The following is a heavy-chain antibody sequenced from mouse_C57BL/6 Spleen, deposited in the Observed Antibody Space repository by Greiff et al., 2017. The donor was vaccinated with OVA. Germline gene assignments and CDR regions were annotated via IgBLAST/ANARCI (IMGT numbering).Heavy chain of an antibody. V-gene: IGHV5-17*01. CDR1: GFTFSDYG. J-gene: IGHJ2*01. CDR2: ISSGSSTI. Sequence: EVKLMESGGGLVKPGGSLKLSCAASGFTFSDYGMHWVRQAPEKGLEWVAYISSGSSTIYYADTVKGRFTISRDNAENTLFLQMTSLRSEDTAMYYCARGEPGHYYWGQGTTLTVSS. D-gene: IGHD3-2*02. CDR3: ARGEPGHYY.